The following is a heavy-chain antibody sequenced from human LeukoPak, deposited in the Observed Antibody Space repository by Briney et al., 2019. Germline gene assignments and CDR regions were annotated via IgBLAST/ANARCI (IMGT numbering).Heavy chain of an antibody. D-gene: IGHD3-3*01. CDR3: ARGGSSGEWFSHLDY. J-gene: IGHJ4*02. V-gene: IGHV1-2*02. CDR2: INPNSGGT. Sequence: ASVKVSCKASGYTFTGYYMHWVRQAPGQGLEWMGWINPNSGGTNYAQKFRGRVTMTRDTSISTAYMELSRLRSDDTAVYYCARGGSSGEWFSHLDYWGQGTLVTVSS. CDR1: GYTFTGYY.